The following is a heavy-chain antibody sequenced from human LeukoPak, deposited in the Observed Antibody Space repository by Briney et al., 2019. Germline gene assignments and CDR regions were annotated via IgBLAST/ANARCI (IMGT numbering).Heavy chain of an antibody. CDR3: ARVMRAVAVDYYYYMDV. J-gene: IGHJ6*03. D-gene: IGHD6-19*01. V-gene: IGHV1-2*02. CDR2: INPNNGGT. Sequence: ASVKVSCKASGYTFTGYYMHWVRQAPGQGLEWLGWINPNNGGTKFAQKFQGRVTMTRDTSISTAYMELSRLRSDDTAVYYCARVMRAVAVDYYYYMDVWGKGTTVTVSS. CDR1: GYTFTGYY.